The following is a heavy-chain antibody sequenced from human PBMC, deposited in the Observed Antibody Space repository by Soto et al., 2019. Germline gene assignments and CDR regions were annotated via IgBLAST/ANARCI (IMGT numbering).Heavy chain of an antibody. V-gene: IGHV4-61*01. CDR1: GGSVVSDIDS. D-gene: IGHD1-7*01. CDR2: IYQTTIT. J-gene: IGHJ4*01. CDR3: ARGLHWNYGYGY. Sequence: PSETLSLTCTVSGGSVVSDIDSWSWIRQPPGKGLEWIAYIYQTTITNYNPSLRSRVTISVDSSKNQCSLKLTSVTAADTAVYYCARGLHWNYGYGYWGQGTLVTVSS.